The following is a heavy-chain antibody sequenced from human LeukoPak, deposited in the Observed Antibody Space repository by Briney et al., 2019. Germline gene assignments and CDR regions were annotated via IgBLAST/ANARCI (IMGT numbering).Heavy chain of an antibody. D-gene: IGHD3-9*01. V-gene: IGHV2-5*01. CDR1: GFSLPTSGAT. CDR3: AHSDSDILTGPFDF. Sequence: SGPAVVKPTQTLTLTCSFSGFSLPTSGATVGWIRQSPGKALEWLALIYWHDDKRYSPSLRRRLTITKDTSENKVVLTLTNMDPVDTATYYCAHSDSDILTGPFDFWGQGTLVTVSS. CDR2: IYWHDDK. J-gene: IGHJ4*02.